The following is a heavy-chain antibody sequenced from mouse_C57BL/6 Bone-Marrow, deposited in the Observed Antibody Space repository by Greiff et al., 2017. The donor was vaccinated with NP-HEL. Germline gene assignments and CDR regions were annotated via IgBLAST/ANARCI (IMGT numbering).Heavy chain of an antibody. Sequence: EVKLMESGPELVKPGASVKISCKASGYSFTGYYMHWVKQSSEKSLEWIGEINPSTGGTSYNQKFKGKATLTVDKSSSTAYMQLKSLTSEDSAVYYCAREGELGPFDYWGQGTTLTVSS. J-gene: IGHJ2*01. D-gene: IGHD4-1*01. CDR3: AREGELGPFDY. CDR2: INPSTGGT. CDR1: GYSFTGYY. V-gene: IGHV1-43*01.